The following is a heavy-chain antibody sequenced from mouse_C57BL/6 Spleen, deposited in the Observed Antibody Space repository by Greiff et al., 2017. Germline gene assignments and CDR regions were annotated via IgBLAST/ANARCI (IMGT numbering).Heavy chain of an antibody. D-gene: IGHD3-1*01. J-gene: IGHJ1*03. CDR2: FYPGSGSI. V-gene: IGHV1-62-2*01. CDR1: GYTFTEYT. Sequence: VKLQESGAELVKPGASVKLSCKASGYTFTEYTIHWVKQRSGQGLEWIGWFYPGSGSIKYNEKFKDKATLTADKSSSTVYMALSRLTSEDSAVYFCARHEEGGLLYWYFDVWGTGTTVTVSS. CDR3: ARHEEGGLLYWYFDV.